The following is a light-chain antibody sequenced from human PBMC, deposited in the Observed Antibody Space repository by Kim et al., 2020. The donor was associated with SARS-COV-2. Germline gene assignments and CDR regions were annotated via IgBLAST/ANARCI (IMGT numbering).Light chain of an antibody. J-gene: IGKJ5*01. CDR2: GAS. V-gene: IGKV3-20*01. Sequence: LAPWERATRACRASQSVTSSLAWYQQKPGQAPRLLIHGASSRATGIPDRFSGSGSGTDFTLTISRLEPEDFAVYYCQQYGNSPSTFGQGTRLEIK. CDR1: QSVTSS. CDR3: QQYGNSPST.